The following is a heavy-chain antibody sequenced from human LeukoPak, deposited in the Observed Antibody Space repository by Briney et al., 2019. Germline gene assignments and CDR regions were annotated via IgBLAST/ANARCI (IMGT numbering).Heavy chain of an antibody. CDR1: GFTFNYFW. Sequence: GGSLRLSCAASGFTFNYFWMHWVRQVPGKGPVGVSGINNDGTATYYADSVKGRFTISRDNAKNTVYLQMNGLRAEDTSVYFCATVSEYWGQGTLVTVSS. V-gene: IGHV3-74*01. CDR3: ATVSEY. J-gene: IGHJ4*02. CDR2: INNDGTAT.